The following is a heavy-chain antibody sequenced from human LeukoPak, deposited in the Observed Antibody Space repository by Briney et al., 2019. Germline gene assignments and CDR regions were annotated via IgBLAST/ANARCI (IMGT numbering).Heavy chain of an antibody. CDR2: IWYDGSNK. CDR1: GFTFSNFG. Sequence: PGRSLRLSCAASGFTFSNFGMHWVRQAPGKGLEWVSVIWYDGSNKYYADSVKGRFTISRDNSKNTLYVQVNSLGTEDTAAYYCAKGSYYDSSGSFYFDYWGQGTLVTVSS. V-gene: IGHV3-33*06. D-gene: IGHD3-22*01. J-gene: IGHJ4*02. CDR3: AKGSYYDSSGSFYFDY.